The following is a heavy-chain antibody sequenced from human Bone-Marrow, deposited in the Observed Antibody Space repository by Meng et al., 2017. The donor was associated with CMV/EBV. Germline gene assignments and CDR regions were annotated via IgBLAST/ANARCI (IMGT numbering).Heavy chain of an antibody. CDR2: IWYDGSNK. CDR1: GFTFSSYA. CDR3: TRSGIVGALNY. Sequence: GGSLRLSCAASGFTFSSYAMHWVRQAPGKGLEWVAVIWYDGSNKYYADSVKGRFTISRDNSKNTLYLQMNSLRAEDTAVYYCTRSGIVGALNYWGQGTLVTVSS. J-gene: IGHJ4*02. V-gene: IGHV3-33*01. D-gene: IGHD1-26*01.